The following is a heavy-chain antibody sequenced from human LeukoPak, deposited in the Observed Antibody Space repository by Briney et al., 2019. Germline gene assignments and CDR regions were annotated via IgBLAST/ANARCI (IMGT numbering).Heavy chain of an antibody. Sequence: SSETLSLTCTVSGGSISSSSYYWGWIRQPPGKGLEWIGSIYYSGSTYYSPSLKSRVTISVDTSKNQFSLKLSSVTAADTAVYYCARGYLGGYQLLGHYYYYGMDVWGQGTTVTVSS. V-gene: IGHV4-39*01. CDR3: ARGYLGGYQLLGHYYYYGMDV. CDR2: IYYSGST. J-gene: IGHJ6*02. D-gene: IGHD2-2*01. CDR1: GGSISSSSYY.